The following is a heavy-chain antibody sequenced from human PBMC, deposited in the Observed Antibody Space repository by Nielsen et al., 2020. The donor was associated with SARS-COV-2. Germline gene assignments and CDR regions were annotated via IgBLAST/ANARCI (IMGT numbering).Heavy chain of an antibody. J-gene: IGHJ6*03. CDR2: IYYSGST. CDR3: ARVYLLGYMDV. Sequence: WIRQPPGKGLEWIGSIYYSGSTYYNPSLTRRVTISLDTSKNQFSLKMNSVTAADTALYYCARVYLLGYMDVWGKGTTVTVSS. D-gene: IGHD1-26*01. V-gene: IGHV4-39*07.